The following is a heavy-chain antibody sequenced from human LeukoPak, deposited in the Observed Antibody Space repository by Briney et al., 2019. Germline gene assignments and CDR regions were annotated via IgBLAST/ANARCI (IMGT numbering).Heavy chain of an antibody. CDR2: ISYDGSNK. Sequence: GGSLRLSCAASGFTFSSYGMHWVRQAPGKGLEWGAVISYDGSNKYYADSVKGRFTISRDNSKNTLYLQMNSLRAEDTAVYYCAKEGYYGSGRTSFDIWGQGTMVTGAS. CDR1: GFTFSSYG. D-gene: IGHD3-10*01. J-gene: IGHJ3*02. V-gene: IGHV3-30*18. CDR3: AKEGYYGSGRTSFDI.